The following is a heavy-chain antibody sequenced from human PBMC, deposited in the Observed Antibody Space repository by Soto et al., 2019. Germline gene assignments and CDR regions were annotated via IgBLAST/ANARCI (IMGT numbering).Heavy chain of an antibody. V-gene: IGHV1-69*01. CDR3: AIAWRIAAAPKYYGMDV. J-gene: IGHJ6*02. CDR2: IIPIFGTA. D-gene: IGHD6-13*01. CDR1: GGTFSSYA. Sequence: QVQLVQSGAEVKKPGSSVKVSCKASGGTFSSYAISWVRQAPGQGLEWMGGIIPIFGTANYAQKFQGRVTITADESTSTAYMELSSLRSEDTAVYYCAIAWRIAAAPKYYGMDVWGQGTTVTVSS.